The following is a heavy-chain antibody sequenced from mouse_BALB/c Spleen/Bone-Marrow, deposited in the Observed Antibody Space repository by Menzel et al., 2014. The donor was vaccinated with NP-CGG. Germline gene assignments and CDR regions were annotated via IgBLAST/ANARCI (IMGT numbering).Heavy chain of an antibody. V-gene: IGHV5-6-3*01. D-gene: IGHD1-1*01. CDR3: ARDYYGSSDY. J-gene: IGHJ2*01. CDR1: GFTFSSYG. Sequence: EVNVVDSGGGLVQPGGSLKLSCAASGFTFSSYGMSWVRQTPDKRLELVATINNNGGSTYYPDSVKGRFTISRDNAKNTLYLQMSSLKSEDTAMYYCARDYYGSSDYWGQGTTLTVSS. CDR2: INNNGGST.